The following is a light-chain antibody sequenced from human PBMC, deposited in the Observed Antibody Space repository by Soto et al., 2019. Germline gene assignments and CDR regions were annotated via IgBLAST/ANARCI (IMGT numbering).Light chain of an antibody. CDR3: QQYNAYPWT. CDR1: QSISNW. CDR2: HAS. J-gene: IGKJ1*01. V-gene: IGKV1-5*03. Sequence: DIQMTQSPSTLSASVGGRVIITCRASQSISNWLAWYQQRPGRAPKLLIYHASVLESGVPSRFSGSGSGTEFTLTISSLQPDDFATYYCQQYNAYPWTFGQGTKVEIK.